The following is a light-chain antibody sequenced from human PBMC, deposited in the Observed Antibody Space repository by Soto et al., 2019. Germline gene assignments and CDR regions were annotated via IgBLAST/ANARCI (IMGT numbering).Light chain of an antibody. J-gene: IGLJ1*01. Sequence: QLVLTQSPSASASLGASVKLTCTLSSGHSSYAIARHQQQPEKGPRYLMKLNSDGSHSRGDGIPDRFSGSSSGAERYLTISSLQSEDEADYYCQTWGTGIHVFGTGTKLTVL. V-gene: IGLV4-69*01. CDR1: SGHSSYA. CDR2: LNSDGSH. CDR3: QTWGTGIHV.